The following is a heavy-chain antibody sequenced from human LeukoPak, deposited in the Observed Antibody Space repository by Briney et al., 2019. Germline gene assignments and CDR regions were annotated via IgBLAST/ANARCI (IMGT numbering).Heavy chain of an antibody. CDR2: IYYSGST. D-gene: IGHD3-10*01. CDR1: GGSVSSGTSY. Sequence: SETLSLTCTVSGGSVSSGTSYWSWIRQPPGEGLEWIGYIYYSGSTNYNPSLKSRVTISVDTSKNQFSLKLSSVTAADTAVYYCARVEWFGELSPFDIWGQGTMVTVSS. CDR3: ARVEWFGELSPFDI. J-gene: IGHJ3*02. V-gene: IGHV4-61*01.